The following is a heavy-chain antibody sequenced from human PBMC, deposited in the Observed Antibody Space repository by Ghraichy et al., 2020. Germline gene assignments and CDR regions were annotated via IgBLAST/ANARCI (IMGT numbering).Heavy chain of an antibody. J-gene: IGHJ3*02. CDR3: ARRGFRAAAEGGAFDI. D-gene: IGHD2-2*01. CDR2: IYYSGST. CDR1: GGSISSSSYY. Sequence: SETLSLTCTVSGGSISSSSYYWGWIRQPPGKGLEWIGSIYYSGSTYYNPSLKSRVTISVDTSKNQFSLKLSSVTAADTAVYYCARRGFRAAAEGGAFDIWGQGTMVTVSS. V-gene: IGHV4-39*01.